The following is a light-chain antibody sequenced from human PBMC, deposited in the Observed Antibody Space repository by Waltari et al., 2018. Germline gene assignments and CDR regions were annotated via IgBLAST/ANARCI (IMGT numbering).Light chain of an antibody. V-gene: IGKV3-11*01. CDR1: QSVSSY. CDR2: DAS. J-gene: IGKJ3*01. CDR3: QQRSNWPPIFS. Sequence: EIVLTKSPATLSLSPGERATHTCRASQSVSSYLAWYQQKPGQAPRLLIYDASNKATGIPARFSGSGSGTDFTLTISSLEPEDFAVYYCQQRSNWPPIFSFGPGTKVDIK.